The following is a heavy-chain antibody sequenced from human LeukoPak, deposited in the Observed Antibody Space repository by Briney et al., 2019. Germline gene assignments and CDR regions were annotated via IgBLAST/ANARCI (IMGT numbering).Heavy chain of an antibody. V-gene: IGHV3-23*01. Sequence: PGGSLRLSCVASGFTFSNYAMTWVRQAPGKGLEWVSGISGSGGNPYYADSVKGRFTISRDNSKNTVYLQMNSLRADDTAVYYCAKGLSTSYYSDFDYWGQGTLVTVSS. D-gene: IGHD2-2*01. CDR3: AKGLSTSYYSDFDY. J-gene: IGHJ4*02. CDR2: ISGSGGNP. CDR1: GFTFSNYA.